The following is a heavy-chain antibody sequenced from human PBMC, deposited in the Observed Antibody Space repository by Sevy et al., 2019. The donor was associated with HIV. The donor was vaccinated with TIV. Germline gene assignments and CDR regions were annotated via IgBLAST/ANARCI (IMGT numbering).Heavy chain of an antibody. Sequence: GGSLRLSCAASGFTFSSYAMSWVRQAPGKGLEWVSAISGSGGSTYYADSVKGRFTISRDNSKNTLYLQMNSLRAEDTAVYYCAIPGAAAGSGYYDYGMDVWGQGTTVTVSS. CDR3: AIPGAAAGSGYYDYGMDV. CDR1: GFTFSSYA. V-gene: IGHV3-23*01. J-gene: IGHJ6*02. CDR2: ISGSGGST. D-gene: IGHD6-13*01.